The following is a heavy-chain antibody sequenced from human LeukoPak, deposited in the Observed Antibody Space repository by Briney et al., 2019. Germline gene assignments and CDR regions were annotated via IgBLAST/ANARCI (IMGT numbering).Heavy chain of an antibody. D-gene: IGHD2-2*01. V-gene: IGHV1-18*01. J-gene: IGHJ5*02. CDR3: AREYCSSTSCYAIWFDP. CDR2: ISAYNGNT. CDR1: GYTFTSYG. Sequence: ASVKVSCKASGYTFTSYGISWVRQAPGQGLEWMGWISAYNGNTNYAQKLQGRVTITTDTSTSTAYMELRSLRSDDTAVYYCAREYCSSTSCYAIWFDPWGQGTLVTVSS.